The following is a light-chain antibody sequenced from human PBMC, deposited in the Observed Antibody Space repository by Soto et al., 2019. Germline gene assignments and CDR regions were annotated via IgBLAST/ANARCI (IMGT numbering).Light chain of an antibody. V-gene: IGLV2-11*01. CDR3: CSDAGSYTHV. Sequence: QSALTQPRSVSGSPGQSVTISCTGTSSDVGGYNYVSWYQQHPDKAPKLMIYDVSKRPSGVPDRFSGSKSGNTASLTISGLQAEDEADYYCCSDAGSYTHVFGTGTKLTVL. J-gene: IGLJ1*01. CDR1: SSDVGGYNY. CDR2: DVS.